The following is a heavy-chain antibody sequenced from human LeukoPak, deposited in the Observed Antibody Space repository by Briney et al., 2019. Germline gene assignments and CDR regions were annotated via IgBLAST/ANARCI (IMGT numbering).Heavy chain of an antibody. D-gene: IGHD6-19*01. Sequence: GASVKVSCKASGGTFSSYAISWVRQAPGQGLEWMGGIIPIFGTANYAQKFQGRVTITADESTSTAYMELSSLRSEDTAVYYCATTAGTPVHYFDYWGQGTLVTVSS. J-gene: IGHJ4*02. CDR2: IIPIFGTA. V-gene: IGHV1-69*13. CDR1: GGTFSSYA. CDR3: ATTAGTPVHYFDY.